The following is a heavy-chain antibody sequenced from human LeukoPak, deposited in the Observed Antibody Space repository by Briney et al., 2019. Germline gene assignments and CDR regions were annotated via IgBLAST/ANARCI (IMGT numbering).Heavy chain of an antibody. V-gene: IGHV1-69*13. Sequence: GASVKVSCKASGYTFTSHYMHWVRQAPGQGLEWMGGIIPIFGTANYAQKFQGRVTITADESTSTAYMELSSLRSEDTAVYYCARGGNDYGDYDYWGQGTLVTVSS. J-gene: IGHJ4*02. CDR3: ARGGNDYGDYDY. D-gene: IGHD4-17*01. CDR2: IIPIFGTA. CDR1: GYTFTSHY.